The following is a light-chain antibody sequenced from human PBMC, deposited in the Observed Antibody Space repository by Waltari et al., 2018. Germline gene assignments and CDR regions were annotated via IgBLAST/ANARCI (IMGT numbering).Light chain of an antibody. CDR1: SSHIGSDTR. Sequence: SDLTQPTSVSGSAGQPITNTCTGTSSHIGSDTRCHWYQQHPGKAPKLMIYEVSKRPSGVSNRFSGSKSGNTASLTISGRQAEDEADYYCCSYAGSTTYVFGTGTKVTVL. J-gene: IGLJ1*01. CDR2: EVS. CDR3: CSYAGSTTYV. V-gene: IGLV2-23*02.